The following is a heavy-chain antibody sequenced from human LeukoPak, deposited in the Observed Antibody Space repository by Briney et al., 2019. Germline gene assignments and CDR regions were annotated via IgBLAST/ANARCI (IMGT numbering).Heavy chain of an antibody. CDR2: IYYSGST. CDR3: ARKGPEHLPTYFDH. Sequence: SETLSLTCTVSGDSIRSSSYYWGWVRQPPGKGLERIGSIYYSGSTYYNPSLSGRVAISLDKSRNHFTLMVTAVTAADTAFYYCARKGPEHLPTYFDHWGRGILVTVSS. D-gene: IGHD2-21*01. V-gene: IGHV4-39*02. J-gene: IGHJ4*02. CDR1: GDSIRSSSYY.